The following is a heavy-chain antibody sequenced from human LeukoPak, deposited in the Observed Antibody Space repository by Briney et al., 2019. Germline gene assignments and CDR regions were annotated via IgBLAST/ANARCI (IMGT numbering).Heavy chain of an antibody. Sequence: QPGGSLRRYCAASGFTFSNYWMNWVRQAPGKGLEWVATINEDGSERYYMDSMKGRFTISRDNGDNSLYLQMNSLRAEDTAVYYCATASPYCSGDYCRLRFDYWGQGTLVTVSS. V-gene: IGHV3-7*03. CDR1: GFTFSNYW. CDR2: INEDGSER. J-gene: IGHJ4*02. CDR3: ATASPYCSGDYCRLRFDY. D-gene: IGHD3-22*01.